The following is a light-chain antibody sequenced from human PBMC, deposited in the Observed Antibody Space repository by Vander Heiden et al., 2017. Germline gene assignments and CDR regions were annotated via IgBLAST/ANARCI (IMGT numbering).Light chain of an antibody. V-gene: IGKV1-39*01. J-gene: IGKJ2*01. CDR1: QSISSY. CDR3: QQSYSTPYT. Sequence: DLQMTQSPSSLSASVGDRVTITCRASQSISSYFNWYQQKPGKAPNLLIYAASNLQIGVPSRFSGSGSGTDFTLTISSLQPEDFATYYCQQSYSTPYTFGQGTKLEIK. CDR2: AAS.